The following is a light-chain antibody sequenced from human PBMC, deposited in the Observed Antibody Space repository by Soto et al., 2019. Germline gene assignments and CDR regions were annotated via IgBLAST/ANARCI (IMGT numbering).Light chain of an antibody. CDR2: GAS. J-gene: IGKJ2*01. CDR1: QSVSSN. CDR3: QQYNNWPPYT. Sequence: EIVMTQSPATLSVSPGERATLSCRASQSVSSNLAWYQQKPGQAPRLLIYGASTRANGIPARFSGSGSGTKFTLTISSLQSEDFAVYYCQQYNNWPPYTFGQGTKLEIK. V-gene: IGKV3-15*01.